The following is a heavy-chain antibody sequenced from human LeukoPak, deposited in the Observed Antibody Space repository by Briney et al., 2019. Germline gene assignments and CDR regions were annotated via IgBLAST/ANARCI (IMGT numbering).Heavy chain of an antibody. CDR2: IYYSGST. V-gene: IGHV4-39*07. Sequence: SETLSLTCTVSGGSISSSNYYWGWIRQPPGKGLEWIGSIYYSGSTYYNPSLKSRVTISVDTSKNQFSLKLSSVTAADTAVYYCARRATYNPMRLYNWFDPWGQGTLVTVSS. CDR1: GGSISSSNYY. J-gene: IGHJ5*02. D-gene: IGHD2-2*01. CDR3: ARRATYNPMRLYNWFDP.